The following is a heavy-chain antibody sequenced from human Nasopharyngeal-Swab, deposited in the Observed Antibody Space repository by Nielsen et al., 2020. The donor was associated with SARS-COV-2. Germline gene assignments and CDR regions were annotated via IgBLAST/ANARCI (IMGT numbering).Heavy chain of an antibody. J-gene: IGHJ4*02. CDR3: AKWAKYSSGWATGYY. CDR1: GFTFSSYA. V-gene: IGHV3-23*01. Sequence: GGSPRLSCAASGFTFSSYAMSWVRQAPGKGLEWVSAISGSGGSTYYADSVKGRFTISRDNSKNTLYLQMNSLRAEDTAVYYCAKWAKYSSGWATGYYWGQGTLVTVSS. CDR2: ISGSGGST. D-gene: IGHD6-19*01.